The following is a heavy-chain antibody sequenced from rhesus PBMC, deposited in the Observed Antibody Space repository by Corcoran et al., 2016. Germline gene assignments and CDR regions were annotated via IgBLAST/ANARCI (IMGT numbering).Heavy chain of an antibody. V-gene: IGHV3S5*01. Sequence: EVQLVESGGGLVQPGGSLRLSCAASGFTFSSYGMSWVRQAPGKGLEWVSYISNGGGLTYYADSVKGRFTISRDNSKTTLSLQMNSLRAEDTAEYYCAKGDSSFFDYWGQGVLVTVSS. CDR2: ISNGGGLT. CDR1: GFTFSSYG. D-gene: IGHD6-13*01. J-gene: IGHJ4*01. CDR3: AKGDSSFFDY.